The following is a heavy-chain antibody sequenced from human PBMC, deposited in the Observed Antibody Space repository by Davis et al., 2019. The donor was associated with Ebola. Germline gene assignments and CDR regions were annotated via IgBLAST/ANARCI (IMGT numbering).Heavy chain of an antibody. J-gene: IGHJ3*02. Sequence: ASVNVSCKASGYTFTNYYMHSVRQAPGQGLECMGMIHSHDGRTIYAQKFQGRVTVTRDTSTTTVYMDLSSLRSEDTALYYCTTPGGQDSGYDVFDIWGQGTMITVSS. CDR1: GYTFTNYY. CDR3: TTPGGQDSGYDVFDI. CDR2: IHSHDGRT. V-gene: IGHV1-46*03. D-gene: IGHD5-12*01.